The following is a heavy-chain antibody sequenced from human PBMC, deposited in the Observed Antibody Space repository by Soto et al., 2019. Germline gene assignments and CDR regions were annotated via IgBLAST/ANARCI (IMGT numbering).Heavy chain of an antibody. Sequence: QVQLQESGPGLVKPSETLSLTCTVSGGSISSYYWSWIRQPPGKGLEWIGYIYYSGSTNYNPSLKSRVTISVDTSKNQFSLKLSSVTAADTAVYYCARESGGDFDYWGQGTLVTVSS. CDR3: ARESGGDFDY. CDR2: IYYSGST. D-gene: IGHD6-19*01. J-gene: IGHJ4*02. CDR1: GGSISSYY. V-gene: IGHV4-59*01.